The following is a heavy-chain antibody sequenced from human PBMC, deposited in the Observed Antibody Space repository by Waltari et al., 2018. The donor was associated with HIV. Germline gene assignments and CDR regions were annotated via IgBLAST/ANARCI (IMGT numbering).Heavy chain of an antibody. D-gene: IGHD3-22*01. CDR3: ARPAEDYYDSSGYVY. V-gene: IGHV1-2*02. CDR2: INPPSGDT. CDR1: GYTFTGYY. Sequence: QVQLVQSGAEMKKPGASVMVSCKASGYTFTGYYMHWLRQAPGQGLEWMGWINPPSGDTNCAQKFQGRVTLTRDTSISTAYMELSRLRHDDTAVYYCARPAEDYYDSSGYVYWGQGTLVTVSS. J-gene: IGHJ4*02.